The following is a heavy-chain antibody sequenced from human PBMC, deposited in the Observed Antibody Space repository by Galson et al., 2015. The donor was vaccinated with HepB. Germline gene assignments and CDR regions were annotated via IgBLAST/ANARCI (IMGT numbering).Heavy chain of an antibody. CDR2: INPSGGST. CDR1: GYTFTSYY. V-gene: IGHV1-46*01. CDR3: AREREAAATGYYYGMDV. Sequence: SVTVSCKASGYTFTSYYMHWVRQAPGQGLEWMGIINPSGGSTSYAQKFQGRVTMTRDTSTSTVYMELSSLRSEDTAVYYCAREREAAATGYYYGMDVWGQGTTVTVSS. J-gene: IGHJ6*02. D-gene: IGHD6-13*01.